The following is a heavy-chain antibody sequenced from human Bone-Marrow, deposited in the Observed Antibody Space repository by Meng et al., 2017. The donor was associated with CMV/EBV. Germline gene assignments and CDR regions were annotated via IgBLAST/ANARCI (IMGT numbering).Heavy chain of an antibody. CDR3: ARWGPYYGSGMNAFDI. Sequence: GSLRLSCAVYGGSFSGYYWSWIRQPPGKGLEWIGEINHSGSTNYNPSLKSRVTISVDTSKNQFSLKLSSVTAADTAVYYCARWGPYYGSGMNAFDIWGQGTMVTVSS. CDR1: GGSFSGYY. J-gene: IGHJ3*02. CDR2: INHSGST. V-gene: IGHV4-34*01. D-gene: IGHD3-10*01.